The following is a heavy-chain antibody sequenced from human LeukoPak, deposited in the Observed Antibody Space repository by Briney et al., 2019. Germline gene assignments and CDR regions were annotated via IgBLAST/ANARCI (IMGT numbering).Heavy chain of an antibody. Sequence: ASVKVSCKASGYTFTSYGNSWVRQAPGQGLEWMGWISAYNGNTNYAQKLQGRVTMTTDTSTSTAYMELRSLRSDDTAVYYCARHIAAADLFDYWGQGTLVTVSS. D-gene: IGHD6-13*01. J-gene: IGHJ4*02. V-gene: IGHV1-18*01. CDR2: ISAYNGNT. CDR3: ARHIAAADLFDY. CDR1: GYTFTSYG.